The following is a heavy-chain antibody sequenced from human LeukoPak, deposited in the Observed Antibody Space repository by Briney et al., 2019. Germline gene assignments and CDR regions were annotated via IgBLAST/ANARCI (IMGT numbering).Heavy chain of an antibody. CDR2: IYYSGST. CDR1: GGSISSSSYY. J-gene: IGHJ4*02. D-gene: IGHD6-13*01. V-gene: IGHV4-39*01. CDR3: ARSGYSSSWYLHY. Sequence: SESLSLTCTVSGGSISSSSYYWGWIRQPAGKGLGWIGSIYYSGSTYYNPSLKSRVTISVETCKNQFCRKVRSVTAADTAVYYCARSGYSSSWYLHYWGQGTLVTVSS.